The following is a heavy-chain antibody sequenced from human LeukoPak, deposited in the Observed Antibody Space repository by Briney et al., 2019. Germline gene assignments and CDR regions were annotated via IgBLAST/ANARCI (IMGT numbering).Heavy chain of an antibody. CDR2: ITSGGSST. CDR3: GRDSRIGSPRAFDS. D-gene: IGHD1-26*01. Sequence: GGSXXXXXXXSXXXXXXYAXTWVRXAPGKGLEWVSTITSGGSSTYYADSVKGRFIISRDSSKNTLYLQMGSLRAEDTAVYYCGRDSRIGSPRAFDSWGQGTLVTVSS. CDR1: XXXXXXYA. V-gene: IGHV3-23*01. J-gene: IGHJ4*02.